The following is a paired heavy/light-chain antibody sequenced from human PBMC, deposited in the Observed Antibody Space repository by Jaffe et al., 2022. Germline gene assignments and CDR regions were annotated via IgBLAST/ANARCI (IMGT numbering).Heavy chain of an antibody. CDR1: GFTFSSYA. CDR2: ISGSGGST. J-gene: IGHJ4*02. CDR3: AKDREVAFGGVIVYSYYFDY. D-gene: IGHD3-16*02. Sequence: EVQLLESGGGLVQPGGSLRLSCAASGFTFSSYAMSWVRQAPGKGLEWVSAISGSGGSTYYADSVKGRFTISRDNSKNTLYLQMNSLRAEDTAVYYCAKDREVAFGGVIVYSYYFDYWGQGTLVTVSS. V-gene: IGHV3-23*01.
Light chain of an antibody. J-gene: IGKJ1*01. V-gene: IGKV1-5*03. CDR3: QQYNSYPPPSWT. Sequence: DIQMTQSPSTLSASVGDRVTITCRASQSISSWLAWYQQKPGKAPKLLIYKASSLESGVPSRFSGSGSGTEFTLTISSLQPDDFATYYCQQYNSYPPPSWTFGQGTKVEIK. CDR2: KAS. CDR1: QSISSW.